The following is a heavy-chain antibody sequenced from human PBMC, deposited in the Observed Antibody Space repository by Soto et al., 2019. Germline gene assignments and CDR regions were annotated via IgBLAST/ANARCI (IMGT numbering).Heavy chain of an antibody. J-gene: IGHJ5*02. CDR2: INHLGTT. V-gene: IGHV4-34*02. CDR1: RGSFSGYF. CDR3: ARDDFFSSDNCRSGNWFDP. D-gene: IGHD3-3*01. Sequence: QVQLQQWGAGLLKPSETLSLNCAVYRGSFSGYFWTWIRQPPGKELEWIGNINHLGTTNYNPSLESRVTIAVDRSNNQFSLRLSSVTSSDTAVYYCARDDFFSSDNCRSGNWFDPWGQGTPVTVTS.